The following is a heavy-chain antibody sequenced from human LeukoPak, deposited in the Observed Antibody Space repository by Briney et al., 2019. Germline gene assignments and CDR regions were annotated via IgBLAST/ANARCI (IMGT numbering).Heavy chain of an antibody. CDR2: IWYDGSNK. J-gene: IGHJ6*02. Sequence: PGGSLRLSCAASGFTFSSYAMSWVRQAPGKGLEWVAVIWYDGSNKYYADSVKGRFTISRDNSKNTLYLQMNSLRAEDTAVYYCARVYSEGGMDVWGQGTTVTVSS. CDR3: ARVYSEGGMDV. V-gene: IGHV3-33*08. D-gene: IGHD2-21*01. CDR1: GFTFSSYA.